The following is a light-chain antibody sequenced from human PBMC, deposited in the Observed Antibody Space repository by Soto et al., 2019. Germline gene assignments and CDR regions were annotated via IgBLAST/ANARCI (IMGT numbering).Light chain of an antibody. V-gene: IGKV1-39*01. CDR3: QQSYSTPQT. J-gene: IGKJ4*01. CDR1: QSISSY. Sequence: DIQMTQSQSSLSASVGARVTITCLASQSISSYLNWYQQKPGKAPKLLIYAASSLQSGVPSRFSGSGSGTDFTLTISSLQPEDFATYYCQQSYSTPQTFGGGTKVDI. CDR2: AAS.